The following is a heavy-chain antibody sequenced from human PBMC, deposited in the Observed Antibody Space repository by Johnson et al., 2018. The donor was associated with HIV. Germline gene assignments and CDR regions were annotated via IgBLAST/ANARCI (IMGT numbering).Heavy chain of an antibody. CDR2: ILYDGSNK. V-gene: IGHV3-30*04. CDR1: GHTFSTYA. Sequence: VQLVESGGGVVQPGRSLRLSCAASGHTFSTYAMHWVRQAPGKALEWVAVILYDGSNKYYADSVKGRFTISRDNAKNSLYLQMNSLRVEDTAVYYCAREITLIMGAGAAFDIWGQGTMVTVSS. CDR3: AREITLIMGAGAAFDI. D-gene: IGHD3-22*01. J-gene: IGHJ3*02.